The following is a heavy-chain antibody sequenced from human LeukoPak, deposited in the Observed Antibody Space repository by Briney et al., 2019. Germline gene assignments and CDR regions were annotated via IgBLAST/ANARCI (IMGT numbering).Heavy chain of an antibody. CDR2: IYYSGST. CDR1: GGSISSYY. J-gene: IGHJ4*02. V-gene: IGHV4-59*01. D-gene: IGHD5-18*01. CDR3: ARVVTGALDY. Sequence: NPSETLSLTCTVSGGSISSYYWSWIRQPPGKGLEWIGYIYYSGSTNYNPSLKSRVTISVDTSKNQFSLKLSSVTAADTAVYYCARVVTGALDYWGQGTLVTVSS.